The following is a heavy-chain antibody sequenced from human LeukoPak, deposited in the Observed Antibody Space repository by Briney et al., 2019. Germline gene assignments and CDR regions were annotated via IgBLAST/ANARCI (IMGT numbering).Heavy chain of an antibody. CDR2: IRSKAYGGTT. D-gene: IGHD3-16*01. V-gene: IGHV3-49*04. J-gene: IGHJ4*02. CDR1: GFSFGDYA. CDR3: TRDWGATLHPFDL. Sequence: GSLTLSCTGSGFSFGDYAMSWVRQAPGPGLEWVGFIRSKAYGGTTESATSLKGGFTISRDDSRSIAYLQMNSLKTEDTALYYCTRDWGATLHPFDLWGQGTLVTVSS.